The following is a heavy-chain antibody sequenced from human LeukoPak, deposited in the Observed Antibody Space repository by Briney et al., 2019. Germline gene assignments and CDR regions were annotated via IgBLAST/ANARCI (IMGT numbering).Heavy chain of an antibody. CDR1: GGSFSGYY. Sequence: SETLSLNCAVYGGSFSGYYWSWIRQPPGKGLEGIGEINHSGSTNYNPSLKSRVTISVDTSKNQFSLKLSSVTAADTAVYYCARSKGGMRTFDYWGQGTLVTVSS. V-gene: IGHV4-34*01. CDR3: ARSKGGMRTFDY. J-gene: IGHJ4*02. CDR2: INHSGST. D-gene: IGHD6-13*01.